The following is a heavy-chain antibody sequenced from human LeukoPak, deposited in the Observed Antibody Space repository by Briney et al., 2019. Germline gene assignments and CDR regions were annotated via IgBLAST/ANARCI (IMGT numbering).Heavy chain of an antibody. V-gene: IGHV4-59*01. CDR1: GGSISSYY. J-gene: IGHJ4*02. Sequence: SETLSLTCTVSGGSISSYYWSWIRQPPGKGLEWIGYIYYSGSTNYNPSLKSRVTISVDTSKNQFSLELSSVTAADTAVYYCARGRGYSGRYYFDYWGQGTLVTVSS. D-gene: IGHD5-12*01. CDR3: ARGRGYSGRYYFDY. CDR2: IYYSGST.